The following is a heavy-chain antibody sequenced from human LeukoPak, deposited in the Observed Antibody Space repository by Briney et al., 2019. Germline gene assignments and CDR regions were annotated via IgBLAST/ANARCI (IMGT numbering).Heavy chain of an antibody. CDR1: GGSISSSSYY. D-gene: IGHD3-3*01. Sequence: SETLSLTCTVSGGSISSSSYYWGWIRQPPGKGLEWIGSIYYSGSTYYNPSLKSRVTISVDTSKNQFSLKLSSVTAADTAVYYCARASYYDFWSGYYFGDMAFDYWGQGTLVTVSS. CDR3: ARASYYDFWSGYYFGDMAFDY. V-gene: IGHV4-39*07. CDR2: IYYSGST. J-gene: IGHJ4*02.